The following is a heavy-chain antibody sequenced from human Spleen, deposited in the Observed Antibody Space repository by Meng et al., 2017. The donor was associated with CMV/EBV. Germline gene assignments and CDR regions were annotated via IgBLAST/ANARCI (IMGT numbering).Heavy chain of an antibody. CDR2: INPSGGST. CDR3: ARSRAQGSGSSSY. D-gene: IGHD3-10*01. V-gene: IGHV1-46*01. J-gene: IGHJ4*02. CDR1: GYTFTSFY. Sequence: CKASGYTFTSFYLHWVRQAPGQGLEWMGVINPSGGSTTYARRFQGRVTMTRDTSTNTVYMELSSLRLEDTAVYYCARSRAQGSGSSSYWGQGTLVTVSS.